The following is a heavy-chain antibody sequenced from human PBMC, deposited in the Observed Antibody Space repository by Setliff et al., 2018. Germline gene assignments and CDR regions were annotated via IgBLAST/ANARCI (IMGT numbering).Heavy chain of an antibody. J-gene: IGHJ6*03. D-gene: IGHD1-26*01. CDR2: INPNTGDT. V-gene: IGHV1-2*02. Sequence: ASVKVSCKASGNRFTDFFLHWVRQAPGQGLEWMGWINPNTGDTHYAQKFQGRVTMTRDTSINTAYMELSSLTSDDTALYYCARSPPNRGVGQGHHMDVWGKGTSVTVSS. CDR1: GNRFTDFF. CDR3: ARSPPNRGVGQGHHMDV.